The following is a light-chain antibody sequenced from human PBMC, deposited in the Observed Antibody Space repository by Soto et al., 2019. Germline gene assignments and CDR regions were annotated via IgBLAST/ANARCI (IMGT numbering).Light chain of an antibody. Sequence: QSVLTQPPSASGSPGQSVTISCTGTTSDVGGYNYVSWYQLHPGKVPKLIISEVNKRPSGVPDRFSGSKSGSTASLTVSGLQAEDEADYFCCSYTASDLWVFGGGT. CDR1: TSDVGGYNY. J-gene: IGLJ3*02. V-gene: IGLV2-8*01. CDR3: CSYTASDLWV. CDR2: EVN.